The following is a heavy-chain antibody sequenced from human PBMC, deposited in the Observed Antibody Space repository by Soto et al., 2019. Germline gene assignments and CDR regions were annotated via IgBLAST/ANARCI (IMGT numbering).Heavy chain of an antibody. V-gene: IGHV1-69*13. CDR1: GGTFSSYA. D-gene: IGHD3-16*01. CDR2: IIPIFGTA. CDR3: AREGGPHSLDY. J-gene: IGHJ4*02. Sequence: ASVNVSCKASGGTFSSYAISWVRQAPGQGLEWMGGIIPIFGTANYAQKFQGRVTITADESTSTAYMELSSLRSEDTAVYYCAREGGPHSLDYWGQGTLVTVSS.